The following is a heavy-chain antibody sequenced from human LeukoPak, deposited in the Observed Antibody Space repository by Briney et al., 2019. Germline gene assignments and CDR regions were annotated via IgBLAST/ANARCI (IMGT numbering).Heavy chain of an antibody. V-gene: IGHV3-73*01. D-gene: IGHD1-26*01. J-gene: IGHJ4*02. CDR2: IRSKANSYAT. Sequence: GGSLRLSCAASGFTFSDYGVHWVRQASGKGLEWVGRIRSKANSYATAYAASVKGRFTISRDDSKNTAYLQMNSLKTEDTAVYYCTHGDEWELLDYWGQGTLVTVSS. CDR3: THGDEWELLDY. CDR1: GFTFSDYG.